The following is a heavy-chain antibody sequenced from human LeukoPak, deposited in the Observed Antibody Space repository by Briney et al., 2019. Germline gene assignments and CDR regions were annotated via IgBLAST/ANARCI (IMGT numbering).Heavy chain of an antibody. V-gene: IGHV3-23*01. Sequence: GGSLRLSCAASGFTFSSYGMSWVRQAPGKGLEWVSAISGSGGSTYYADSVKGRFTISKDNAKNTLYLQMNSLRAEDTAVYYCAREGVHIYYYDSSGSIDYWGQGTLVTVSS. CDR1: GFTFSSYG. J-gene: IGHJ4*02. CDR3: AREGVHIYYYDSSGSIDY. D-gene: IGHD3-22*01. CDR2: ISGSGGST.